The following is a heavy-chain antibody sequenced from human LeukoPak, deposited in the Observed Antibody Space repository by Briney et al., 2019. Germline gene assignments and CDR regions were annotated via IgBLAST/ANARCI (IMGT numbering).Heavy chain of an antibody. D-gene: IGHD3-10*01. J-gene: IGHJ6*03. CDR1: GYTFTGYY. CDR2: INPNSGGL. V-gene: IGHV1-2*06. CDR3: ARAWGSGSYYKALYYYYYMDV. Sequence: ASVQVCCKASGYTFTGYYMHWVRQAPGQGLEWMGRINPNSGGLNYAQKFQGRVTMTRDTSISTAYMELSRLRSDDTAVYYCARAWGSGSYYKALYYYYYMDVWGKGTTVTVSS.